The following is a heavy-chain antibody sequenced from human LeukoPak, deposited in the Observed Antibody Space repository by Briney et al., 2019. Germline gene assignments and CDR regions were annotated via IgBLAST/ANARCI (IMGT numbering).Heavy chain of an antibody. CDR1: GFTFSSYD. CDR3: ARAREYCSGGSCYPDY. CDR2: IGTAGDT. D-gene: IGHD2-15*01. J-gene: IGHJ4*02. V-gene: IGHV3-13*01. Sequence: GGSLRLSCAASGFTFSSYDMHWVRQATGKGLEWVSAIGTAGDTYYPGSVKGRFTISRENAKNSLYLQMNSLRAGDTAVYYCARAREYCSGGSCYPDYWGQGTLVTVSS.